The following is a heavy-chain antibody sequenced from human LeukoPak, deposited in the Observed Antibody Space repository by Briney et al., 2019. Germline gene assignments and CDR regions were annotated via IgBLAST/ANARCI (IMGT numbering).Heavy chain of an antibody. Sequence: PGGSLRLSCAASGFTFSSYAMHWVRQAPGKGLEWVAVISYDESNKYYADSVKGRFTISRDNSKNTLYLQMNSLRAEDTAVYYCARRGVTVVTPAAFDIWGQGTMVTVSS. CDR1: GFTFSSYA. CDR3: ARRGVTVVTPAAFDI. J-gene: IGHJ3*02. D-gene: IGHD4-23*01. V-gene: IGHV3-30*04. CDR2: ISYDESNK.